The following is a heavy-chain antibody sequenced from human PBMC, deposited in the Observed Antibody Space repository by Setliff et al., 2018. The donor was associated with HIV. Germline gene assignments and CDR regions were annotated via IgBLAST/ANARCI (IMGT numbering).Heavy chain of an antibody. Sequence: RASVKVSCKASGYTFSSYDINWVRQATGQGLEWMGWMNPNSGNTGYAQKFQGRVTMTRDTSIGTAYMELNNLKFEDTAVYYCARARRDSYDRGRRNLYYIDVWGKGTPVTVSS. D-gene: IGHD3-22*01. J-gene: IGHJ6*03. CDR2: MNPNSGNT. V-gene: IGHV1-8*02. CDR3: ARARRDSYDRGRRNLYYIDV. CDR1: GYTFSSYD.